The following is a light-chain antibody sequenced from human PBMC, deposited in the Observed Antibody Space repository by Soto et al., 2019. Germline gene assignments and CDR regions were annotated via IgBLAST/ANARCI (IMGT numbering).Light chain of an antibody. CDR1: QSLNRE. Sequence: IVMTQSPATLYLSPGERATLSCRASQSLNRELAWYQQRPGQSPRLPTFGASIRAAGIPARFSGSGSGTEFPLTIDRLTSEDFALYYCQQYLNWPGTFCQGTQLDIK. CDR3: QQYLNWPGT. CDR2: GAS. V-gene: IGKV3D-15*01. J-gene: IGKJ1*01.